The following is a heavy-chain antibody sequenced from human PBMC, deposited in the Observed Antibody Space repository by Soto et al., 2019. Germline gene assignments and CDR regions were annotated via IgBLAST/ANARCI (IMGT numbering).Heavy chain of an antibody. CDR2: INPNSGGT. Sequence: ASVKVSCKASGYTFTGYYMHWVRQAPGQGLEWMGWINPNSGGTNYAQKFQGRVTMTRDTSISTAYMELSRLRSDDTAVYYCARDPYYYDSSGSWGQGTLVTVSS. D-gene: IGHD3-22*01. CDR3: ARDPYYYDSSGS. CDR1: GYTFTGYY. V-gene: IGHV1-2*02. J-gene: IGHJ5*02.